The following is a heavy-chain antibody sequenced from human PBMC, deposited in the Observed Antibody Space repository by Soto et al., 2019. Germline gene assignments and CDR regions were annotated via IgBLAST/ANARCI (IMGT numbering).Heavy chain of an antibody. J-gene: IGHJ6*02. CDR2: IIPIFGTA. Sequence: QVQLVQSGAEVKKPGSSVKVSCKASGGTFSSYAISWVRQAPGQGLEWMGGIIPIFGTANYAQKFQGRGTITADESTSTAYMELSSLRSEDTAVYYCAIDCSSTSCYTQTRGPYYYYGMDVWGQGTTVTVSS. D-gene: IGHD2-2*02. V-gene: IGHV1-69*01. CDR3: AIDCSSTSCYTQTRGPYYYYGMDV. CDR1: GGTFSSYA.